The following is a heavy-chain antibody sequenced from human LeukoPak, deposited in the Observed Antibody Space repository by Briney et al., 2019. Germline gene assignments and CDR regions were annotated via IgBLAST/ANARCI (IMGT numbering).Heavy chain of an antibody. CDR2: INPNSGGT. Sequence: ASVKVSCKASGYTFTGYYMHWVRQAPGQGLEWMGWINPNSGGTNYAPKFQGRVTMTSHTSISTAYMELNSLTYDDTAVYYCARDLGGINGGYWGQGTRVTVSS. D-gene: IGHD3-16*01. V-gene: IGHV1-2*02. J-gene: IGHJ1*01. CDR1: GYTFTGYY. CDR3: ARDLGGINGGY.